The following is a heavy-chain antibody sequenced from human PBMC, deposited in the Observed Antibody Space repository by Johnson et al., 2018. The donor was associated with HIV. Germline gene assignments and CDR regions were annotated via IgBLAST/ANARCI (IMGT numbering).Heavy chain of an antibody. CDR3: AKAMGGWLLAHAFDI. D-gene: IGHD3-22*01. CDR1: GFTFDDYA. CDR2: IRWNRGSI. V-gene: IGHV3-9*01. Sequence: VQLVESGGGLVQPGRSLRVSCAASGFTFDDYAMHWVRQVPGKGLERVSGIRWNRGSIGSVDSVKGRFTISRDNSKNTLYLQMNSLRAEDTAVYYCAKAMGGWLLAHAFDIWGQGTMVTISS. J-gene: IGHJ3*02.